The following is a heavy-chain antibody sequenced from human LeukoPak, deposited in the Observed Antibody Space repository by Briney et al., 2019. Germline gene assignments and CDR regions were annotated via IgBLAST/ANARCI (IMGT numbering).Heavy chain of an antibody. D-gene: IGHD3-10*01. CDR3: ARGGVAAKYYFDY. CDR2: IYYSGTT. J-gene: IGHJ4*02. Sequence: PSETLSLTCTVSGGSISPLYWGWIRRPPGKGLEFIGYIYYSGTTDYNPSLRSRVTLSVDTSKNQFSLKLSSVTAADTAVYYCARGGVAAKYYFDYWGPGTLVTVSS. V-gene: IGHV4-59*11. CDR1: GGSISPLY.